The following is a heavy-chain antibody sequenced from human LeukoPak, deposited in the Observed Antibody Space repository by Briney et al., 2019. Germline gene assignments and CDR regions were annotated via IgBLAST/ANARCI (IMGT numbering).Heavy chain of an antibody. CDR2: INPSGGST. J-gene: IGHJ4*02. CDR1: GYTFTSYY. V-gene: IGHV1-46*01. CDR3: ARASGYCSSTSCPVPFDY. D-gene: IGHD2-2*03. Sequence: GASVKVSCKASGYTFTSYYMHWVRQAPGQGLEWMGIINPSGGSTSYAQKFQGRVTMTRDTSTSTVYTELSSLRSEDTAVYYCARASGYCSSTSCPVPFDYWGQGTLVTVSS.